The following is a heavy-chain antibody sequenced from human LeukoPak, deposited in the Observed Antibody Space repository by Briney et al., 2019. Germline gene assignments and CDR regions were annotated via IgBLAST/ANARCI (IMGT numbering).Heavy chain of an antibody. V-gene: IGHV3-23*01. CDR2: ISGSGGST. Sequence: PGGSLRLSCAASGFTFSSYAMSWVRQAPGKGLEWVSAISGSGGSTYYADSVKGRFTISGDNSKNTLYLQMNSLRAEDTAVYYCAIPARYSSGHFDYWGQGTLVTVSS. CDR3: AIPARYSSGHFDY. D-gene: IGHD6-19*01. J-gene: IGHJ4*02. CDR1: GFTFSSYA.